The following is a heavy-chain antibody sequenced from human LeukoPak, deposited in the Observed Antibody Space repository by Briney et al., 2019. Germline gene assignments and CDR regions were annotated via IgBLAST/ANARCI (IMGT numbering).Heavy chain of an antibody. CDR3: AGATKWLAHDF. D-gene: IGHD6-19*01. V-gene: IGHV3-23*01. CDR1: GFTFANYA. Sequence: PGGSLRLSCAASGFTFANYAMSWVRQGPGKGLEWVSTISGSGGSTYYADSVKGRFTISRDNSKNTLFLQMNSLRADDTAVYFCAGATKWLAHDFWGQGILVTVSS. CDR2: ISGSGGST. J-gene: IGHJ4*02.